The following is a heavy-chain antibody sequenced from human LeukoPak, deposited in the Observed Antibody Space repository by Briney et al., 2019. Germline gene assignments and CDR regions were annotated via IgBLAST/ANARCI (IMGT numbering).Heavy chain of an antibody. CDR3: ARGSSHPLAYGMDV. Sequence: PSETLSLTCTVSGDSTSSDRYYGGWVRQPPGKGLEWIGYIYYSGSTYYNPSLKSRVTISVDTSKNQFSLKLSSVTAADTAVYYCARGSSHPLAYGMDVWGQGTTVTVSS. J-gene: IGHJ6*02. D-gene: IGHD6-13*01. V-gene: IGHV4-30-4*08. CDR1: GDSTSSDRYY. CDR2: IYYSGST.